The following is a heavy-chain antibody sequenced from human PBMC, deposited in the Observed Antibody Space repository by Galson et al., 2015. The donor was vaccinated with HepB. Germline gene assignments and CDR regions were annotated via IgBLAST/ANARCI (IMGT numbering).Heavy chain of an antibody. J-gene: IGHJ3*02. CDR3: AREGVERAAFDI. D-gene: IGHD1-1*01. V-gene: IGHV3-53*01. Sequence: SLRLSGAASGFTVSSNYMSWVRQAPGKGLEWVSVIYSGGSTYYADSVKGRFTISRDNSKNTLYLQMNSLRAEDTAVYYCAREGVERAAFDIWGQGTMVTVSS. CDR2: IYSGGST. CDR1: GFTVSSNY.